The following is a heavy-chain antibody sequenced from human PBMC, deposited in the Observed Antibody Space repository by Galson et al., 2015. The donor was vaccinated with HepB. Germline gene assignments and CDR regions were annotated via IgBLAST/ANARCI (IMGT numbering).Heavy chain of an antibody. CDR2: IIPIVASA. CDR1: GGTFSSQA. D-gene: IGHD5-12*01. J-gene: IGHJ6*02. CDR3: ATEPSGISGYDGFFYYGLDV. Sequence: SVKVSCKASGGTFSSQAISWVRQAPGQGLEWMGRIIPIVASAKYAQKFQGRVTITADKSTSTAYMELSSLRFDDTAVYYCATEPSGISGYDGFFYYGLDVWGQGTTVTVSS. V-gene: IGHV1-69*04.